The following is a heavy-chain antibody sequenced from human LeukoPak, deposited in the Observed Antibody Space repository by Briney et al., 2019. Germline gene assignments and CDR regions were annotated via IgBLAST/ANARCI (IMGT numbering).Heavy chain of an antibody. D-gene: IGHD3/OR15-3a*01. CDR3: AKDQGLIFAC. J-gene: IGHJ4*02. CDR2: IRYDGSNK. Sequence: PGGSLRLSCAASGFTFGSYAMHWVPQAPGRGLEWVAFIRYDGSNKYYADSVKGRFTISRDNSKNTLYLQMNSLRAEDTAVYYCAKDQGLIFACWGQGTLVTVSS. V-gene: IGHV3-30*02. CDR1: GFTFGSYA.